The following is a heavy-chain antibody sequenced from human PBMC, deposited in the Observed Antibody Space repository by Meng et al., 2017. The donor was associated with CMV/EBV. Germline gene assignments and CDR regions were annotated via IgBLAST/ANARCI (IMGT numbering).Heavy chain of an antibody. CDR3: ARSRSMLGYVWGSYRSGYGMDV. J-gene: IGHJ6*02. CDR1: YY. Sequence: YYWSWIRQHPGKGLEWIGEINHSGSTNYNPSLKSRVTISVDTSKNQFSLKLSSVTAADTAVYYCARSRSMLGYVWGSYRSGYGMDVWGQGTTVTVSS. D-gene: IGHD3-16*02. V-gene: IGHV4-34*01. CDR2: INHSGST.